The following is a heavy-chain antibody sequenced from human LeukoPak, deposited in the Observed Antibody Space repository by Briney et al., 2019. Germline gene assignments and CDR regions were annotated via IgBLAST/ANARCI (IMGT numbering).Heavy chain of an antibody. Sequence: SETLSFTCTVSGGSISSSSYYWGWIRQPPGKGLEWIGYIYYSGSTNYNPSLKSRVTISVDTSKNQFSLKLSSVTAADTAVYYCARDRVYCGGDCYSVGFDYWGQGTLVTVSS. CDR2: IYYSGST. CDR1: GGSISSSSYY. CDR3: ARDRVYCGGDCYSVGFDY. V-gene: IGHV4-61*01. J-gene: IGHJ4*02. D-gene: IGHD2-21*02.